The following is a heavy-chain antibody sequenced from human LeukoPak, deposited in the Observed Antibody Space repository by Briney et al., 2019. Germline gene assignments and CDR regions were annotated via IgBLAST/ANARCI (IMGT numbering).Heavy chain of an antibody. CDR3: AKDFKSSYGYVAHGY. D-gene: IGHD5-18*01. CDR2: IPASGGTT. J-gene: IGHJ4*02. Sequence: PGGSLRLSCAASGLTFSGNVMIWVRQAPGKGLEWVSSIPASGGTTYYADSVKGRFTISRDNSKNTQYLQMNSLRAEDTAVYYCAKDFKSSYGYVAHGYWGQGTLVTVSS. CDR1: GLTFSGNV. V-gene: IGHV3-23*01.